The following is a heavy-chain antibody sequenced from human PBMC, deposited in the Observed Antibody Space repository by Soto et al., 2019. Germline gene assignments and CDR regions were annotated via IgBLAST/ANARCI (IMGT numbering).Heavy chain of an antibody. V-gene: IGHV3-33*01. D-gene: IGHD1-26*01. CDR1: GFTFSSYG. Sequence: GGSLRLSCVASGFTFSSYGMHWVRQAPGKGLEWVAVIWYDASNKYYADSVKGRFTISRDNTKNTMYLQMNSLRAEDTAVYYCARDPIGPGIFDYWGQGTLVTVSS. J-gene: IGHJ4*02. CDR3: ARDPIGPGIFDY. CDR2: IWYDASNK.